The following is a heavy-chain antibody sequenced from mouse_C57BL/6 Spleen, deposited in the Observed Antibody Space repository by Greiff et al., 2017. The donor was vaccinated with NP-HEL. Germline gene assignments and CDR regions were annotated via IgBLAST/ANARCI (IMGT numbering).Heavy chain of an antibody. Sequence: EVKLVESGGGLVQPGGSLKLSCAASGFTFSDYGMAWVRQAPRKGPEWVAFISNLAYSIYYADTVTGRFTISRENAKNTLYLEMSSLRSEDTAMYYCARRVVARDYAMDYWGQGTSVTVSS. CDR3: ARRVVARDYAMDY. J-gene: IGHJ4*01. V-gene: IGHV5-15*01. D-gene: IGHD1-1*01. CDR1: GFTFSDYG. CDR2: ISNLAYSI.